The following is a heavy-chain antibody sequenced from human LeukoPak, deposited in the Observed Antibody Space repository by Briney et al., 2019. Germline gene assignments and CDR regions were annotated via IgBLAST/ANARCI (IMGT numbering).Heavy chain of an antibody. CDR1: GFTFSSSD. J-gene: IGHJ2*01. D-gene: IGHD6-13*01. V-gene: IGHV3-13*04. CDR2: IGTGGDT. CDR3: AREASSSNWSNWYFDL. Sequence: GGSLRLSCAASGFTFSSSDMHWVRHPTGKGLEWVSAIGTGGDTYYPGSAKGRFTISRENAKNSLYLQMTGLTAGDTAVYYCAREASSSNWSNWYFDLWGRGTLVTVSS.